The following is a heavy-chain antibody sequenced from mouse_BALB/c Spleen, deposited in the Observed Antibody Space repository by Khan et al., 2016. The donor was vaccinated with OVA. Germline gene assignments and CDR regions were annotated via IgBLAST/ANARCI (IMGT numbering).Heavy chain of an antibody. V-gene: IGHV2-3*01. Sequence: VELVESGPGLVAPSQSLSITCTVSGFSLTSYGVGWVRQPPGKGLEWLGVIWGDGSTNYHSALISRLNINKDKSKSQVFLKLNSLQTDDTATYYCSLYYYGRAWFAYWGQGTLVTVSA. CDR2: IWGDGST. D-gene: IGHD1-1*01. CDR1: GFSLTSYG. CDR3: SLYYYGRAWFAY. J-gene: IGHJ3*01.